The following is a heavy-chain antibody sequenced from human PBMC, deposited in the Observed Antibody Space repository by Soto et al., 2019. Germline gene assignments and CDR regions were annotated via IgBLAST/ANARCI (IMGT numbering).Heavy chain of an antibody. CDR1: GFPFSSYG. CDR3: ARDGGYSGYAIDY. D-gene: IGHD5-12*01. CDR2: IWYDGSNK. V-gene: IGHV3-33*01. Sequence: GGSLRLSCAASGFPFSSYGIHWVPQAPGKGLEWVAVIWYDGSNKYYADSVKGRFTISRDNSKNTLYLQMNSLRAEDTAVYYCARDGGYSGYAIDYWGQGTLVTVSS. J-gene: IGHJ4*02.